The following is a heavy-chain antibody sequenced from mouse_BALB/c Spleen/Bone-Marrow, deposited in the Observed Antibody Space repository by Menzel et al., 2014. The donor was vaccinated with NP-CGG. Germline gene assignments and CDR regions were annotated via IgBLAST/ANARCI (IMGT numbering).Heavy chain of an antibody. D-gene: IGHD4-1*01. Sequence: EVQLQQSGAELVKPGASVKLSCTASGFNIKDTYMHWVKQRPEQGLEWIGRIDPANGNTKYDPKFQGKATITADTSSNTAYLQLSSLTSEDTAVYYCARWGKLGRVYFDVWGAGTTVTVSS. CDR1: GFNIKDTY. V-gene: IGHV14-3*02. CDR3: ARWGKLGRVYFDV. CDR2: IDPANGNT. J-gene: IGHJ1*01.